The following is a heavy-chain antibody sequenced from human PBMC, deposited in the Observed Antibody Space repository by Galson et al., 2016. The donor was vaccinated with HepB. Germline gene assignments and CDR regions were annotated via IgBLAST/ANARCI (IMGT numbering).Heavy chain of an antibody. Sequence: SLRLSCAASGFNFGDYALSWFRRAPGKGLEWVSFITSTAHGVTTEYAASMKGRFTISRDDSKRVAYLQMNSLESENTAVYYCTRVAIGNTRGSFDYWGQGALVTVSS. V-gene: IGHV3-49*03. CDR2: ITSTAHGVTT. CDR1: GFNFGDYA. J-gene: IGHJ4*02. D-gene: IGHD1/OR15-1a*01. CDR3: TRVAIGNTRGSFDY.